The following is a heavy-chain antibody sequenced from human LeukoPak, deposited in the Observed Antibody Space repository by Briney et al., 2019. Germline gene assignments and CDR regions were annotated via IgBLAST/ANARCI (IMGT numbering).Heavy chain of an antibody. CDR3: ARGGSLVVPAY. V-gene: IGHV1-18*01. J-gene: IGHJ4*02. CDR1: GGTFSSYA. D-gene: IGHD2-2*01. Sequence: ASVKVSCKASGGTFSSYAISWVRQAPGQGLEWMGWISAYNGNTNYAQKLQGRVTMTTDTSTSTAYMGLRSLRSDDTAVYYCARGGSLVVPAYWGQGTLVTVSS. CDR2: ISAYNGNT.